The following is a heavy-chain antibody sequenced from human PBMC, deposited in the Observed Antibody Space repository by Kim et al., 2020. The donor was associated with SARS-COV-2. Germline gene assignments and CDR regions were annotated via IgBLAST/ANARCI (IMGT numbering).Heavy chain of an antibody. CDR2: ISFDGSNK. CDR3: ARQKSDNNGSGSPSRYYYGMDV. CDR1: GFTFSSYA. Sequence: GSLRLSCAASGFTFSSYAMHWVRQAPGKGLEWVAIISFDGSNKHDADSVKGRYTISRDNSKNTLYLQMNSLRAEDTAVFYCARQKSDNNGSGSPSRYYYGMDVWGQGTTVTVSS. D-gene: IGHD3-10*01. J-gene: IGHJ6*02. V-gene: IGHV3-30*04.